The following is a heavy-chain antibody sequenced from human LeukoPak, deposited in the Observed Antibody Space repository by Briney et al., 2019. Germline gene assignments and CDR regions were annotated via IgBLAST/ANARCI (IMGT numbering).Heavy chain of an antibody. J-gene: IGHJ6*03. D-gene: IGHD3-10*01. CDR1: VGSFSGYY. CDR2: INHSGNT. Sequence: SETLSLTCAVYVGSFSGYYWSWIRQPPGKGLEWIGEINHSGNTNYNSSLKSRVTISVDTSKNQFSLKLSSVTAADTAVYYCARGYYGSGSHCCHMDVWGKGTTITVS. V-gene: IGHV4-34*01. CDR3: ARGYYGSGSHCCHMDV.